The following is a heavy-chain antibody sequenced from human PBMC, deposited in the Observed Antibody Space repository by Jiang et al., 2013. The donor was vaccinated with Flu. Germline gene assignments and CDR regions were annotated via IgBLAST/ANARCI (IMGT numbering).Heavy chain of an antibody. D-gene: IGHD2/OR15-2a*01. CDR3: ARVRGPFYRYDVSGQAADV. Sequence: VQLVESGGGVVQPGKSLRLSCASSGFMFRNYGMHWVRQAPGKGLEWVAAIWFDGTNKKYADSVKGRFTISRDNSKNTLDLQMNSLRVADTAVYYCARVRGPFYRYDVSGQAADV. J-gene: IGHJ3*01. CDR1: GFMFRNYG. V-gene: IGHV3-33*01. CDR2: IWFDGTNK.